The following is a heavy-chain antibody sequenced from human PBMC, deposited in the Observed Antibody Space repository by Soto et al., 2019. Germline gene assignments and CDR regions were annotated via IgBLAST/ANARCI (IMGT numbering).Heavy chain of an antibody. CDR2: ISAHSSKT. Sequence: GASVKVSCKASGYAFSTYGVNWVRQAPGQGLEWMGWISAHSSKTDYAHNLQGRVTMTTDTSTATAYMELRSLRSDDTAVYYCARDFYYDSRGYSKNPGYWGPGTMVTVYS. CDR1: GYAFSTYG. V-gene: IGHV1-18*01. J-gene: IGHJ4*02. D-gene: IGHD3-22*01. CDR3: ARDFYYDSRGYSKNPGY.